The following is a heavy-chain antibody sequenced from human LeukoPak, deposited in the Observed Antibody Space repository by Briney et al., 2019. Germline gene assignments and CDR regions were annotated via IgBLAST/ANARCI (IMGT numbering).Heavy chain of an antibody. CDR1: GGSLSGYY. V-gene: IGHV4-34*01. D-gene: IGHD4-17*01. CDR2: INHSGST. J-gene: IGHJ4*02. Sequence: PSETLSLTCAVSGGSLSGYYWTWVRQPPGKGLEWIGEINHSGSTNYNPSLKSRVTISVDTSRKQFFLRLSSVTAADTAMYYCARARMDYGRSFDYWGQGTLVTVSS. CDR3: ARARMDYGRSFDY.